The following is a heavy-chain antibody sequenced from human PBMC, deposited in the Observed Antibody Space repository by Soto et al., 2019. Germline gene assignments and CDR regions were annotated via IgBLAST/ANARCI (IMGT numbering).Heavy chain of an antibody. CDR3: ARLFFNYDFLSGYYNVHHYYGIDV. Sequence: PGESLKISCKGSGYSFTNYWIGWVRQMPGKGLEWMGIIYPGDSDTKYSPSFQGQVTISADKSINSVYLQWSSLKASDSATYYCARLFFNYDFLSGYYNVHHYYGIDVWGQGTTVTVSS. V-gene: IGHV5-51*01. CDR2: IYPGDSDT. J-gene: IGHJ6*02. D-gene: IGHD3-3*01. CDR1: GYSFTNYW.